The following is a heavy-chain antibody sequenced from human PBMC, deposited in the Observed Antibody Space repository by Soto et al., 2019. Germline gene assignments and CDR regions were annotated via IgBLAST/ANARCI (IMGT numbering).Heavy chain of an antibody. CDR1: GSSITSGDYY. CDR2: IYYNGRT. J-gene: IGHJ4*02. V-gene: IGHV4-31*03. Sequence: QVQLQESGPGLVKPSQTLSLTCTVSGSSITSGDYYWSWIRQHPEKGLEWLGYIYYNGRTSYNPSLKGRITISFYTSRNLVSLQLDSVTAADTAKYYCARDGVRGYYDYWGQGSLVTFSS. D-gene: IGHD3-22*01. CDR3: ARDGVRGYYDY.